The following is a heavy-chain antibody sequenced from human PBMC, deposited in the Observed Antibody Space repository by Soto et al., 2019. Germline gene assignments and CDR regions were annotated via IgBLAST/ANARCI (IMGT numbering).Heavy chain of an antibody. J-gene: IGHJ4*02. V-gene: IGHV3-48*01. Sequence: EVQLVESGGGLVQRGGSLRLSCAASGFTFSSYSMNWVRQAPGKGLEWVSYISSSSSTIYYADSVKGRFTISRDNAKNSLYLQMNSRRAEDTAVYYCARDKGRSPLDYWGQGTLVTVSS. CDR1: GFTFSSYS. D-gene: IGHD2-15*01. CDR2: ISSSSSTI. CDR3: ARDKGRSPLDY.